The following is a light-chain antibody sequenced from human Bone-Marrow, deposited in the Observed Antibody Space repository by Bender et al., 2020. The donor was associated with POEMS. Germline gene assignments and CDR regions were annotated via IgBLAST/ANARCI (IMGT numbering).Light chain of an antibody. Sequence: QSVLTQPPSVSGAPGQRVTISCTGSNTNIGIGFDVNWYQVLPGTAPRLLIYANINRPSGVPDRFSGSNSGNTATLTISGTQAMDEADYYCQAWDSGTVVFGGGTKLTVL. J-gene: IGLJ2*01. CDR2: ANI. V-gene: IGLV1-40*01. CDR3: QAWDSGTVV. CDR1: NTNIGIGFD.